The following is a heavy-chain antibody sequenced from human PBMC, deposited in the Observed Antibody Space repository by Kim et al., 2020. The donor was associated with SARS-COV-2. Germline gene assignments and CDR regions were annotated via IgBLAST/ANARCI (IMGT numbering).Heavy chain of an antibody. Sequence: ADAGQGLLPISRDNAKNTLYLQMNRLRAEDTAVYYCARFRWFGDFDYWGQGTLVTVSS. V-gene: IGHV3-74*01. CDR3: ARFRWFGDFDY. D-gene: IGHD3-10*01. J-gene: IGHJ4*02.